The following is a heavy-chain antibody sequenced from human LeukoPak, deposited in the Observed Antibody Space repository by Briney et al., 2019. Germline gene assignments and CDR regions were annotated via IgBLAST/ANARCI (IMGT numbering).Heavy chain of an antibody. V-gene: IGHV1-18*01. J-gene: IGHJ4*02. CDR2: ISAYNGNT. Sequence: SVKLSCKSAGYTFTICSFSLERLAPAQGLEWMGWISAYNGNTNYAQKLQGRVTMTTDTSTSTAYMELRSLRSDDTAVYYCARGVSSGYYLDYWGQGTLVTVSS. D-gene: IGHD3-22*01. CDR1: GYTFTICS. CDR3: ARGVSSGYYLDY.